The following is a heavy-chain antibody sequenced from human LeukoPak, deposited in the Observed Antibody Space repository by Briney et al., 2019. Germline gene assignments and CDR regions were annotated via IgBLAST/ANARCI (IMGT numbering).Heavy chain of an antibody. CDR3: AKDRTTTLFYYYMDV. CDR1: GFTFSSYG. Sequence: GGSLRLSCAASGFTFSSYGMHWVRQAPGKGLEWVAFIRYDGSNKYYADSVKGRFTISRDNSKNTLYLQMNSLRAEDTAVYYCAKDRTTTLFYYYMDVWGKGTTVTVSS. D-gene: IGHD1-1*01. V-gene: IGHV3-30*02. CDR2: IRYDGSNK. J-gene: IGHJ6*03.